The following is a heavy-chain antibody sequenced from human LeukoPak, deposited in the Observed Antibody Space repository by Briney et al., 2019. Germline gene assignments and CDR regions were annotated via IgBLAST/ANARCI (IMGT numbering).Heavy chain of an antibody. Sequence: SETLSLTCSVSGDSISSYYWSWVRQPAGKGLEWIGRIHPSGSTNYNPSLKSRVTLSVDTSKNQFSLKLSSVTAADTAVYYCARGPPPDFDYWGRGTLVTVSS. J-gene: IGHJ4*02. CDR1: GDSISSYY. CDR3: ARGPPPDFDY. V-gene: IGHV4-4*07. CDR2: IHPSGST.